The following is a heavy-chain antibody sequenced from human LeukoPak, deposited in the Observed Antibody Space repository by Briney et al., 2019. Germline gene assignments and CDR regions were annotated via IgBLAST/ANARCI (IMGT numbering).Heavy chain of an antibody. V-gene: IGHV1-8*03. CDR1: GYTFTSYD. J-gene: IGHJ4*02. D-gene: IGHD5-12*01. Sequence: GASVKVSCKASGYTFTSYDINWVRQATGQGLEWMGWMNPNSGNTGYAQKFQGRVTITRNTSISTAYMELSSLRSEDTAVYYCARDYKTLRCFDYWGQGTLVTVSS. CDR3: ARDYKTLRCFDY. CDR2: MNPNSGNT.